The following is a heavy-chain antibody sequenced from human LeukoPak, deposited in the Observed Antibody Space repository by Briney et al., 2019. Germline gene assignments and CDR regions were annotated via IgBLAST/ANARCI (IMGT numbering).Heavy chain of an antibody. CDR1: GDSISSSRHY. J-gene: IGHJ4*02. CDR3: ARGFLGDYFGSGSYYVFDY. CDR2: FYTSGST. D-gene: IGHD3-10*01. V-gene: IGHV4-61*02. Sequence: KTSETLSLTCTVSGDSISSSRHYWSWIRQPAGKGLEWIGRFYTSGSTKYNPSLKSRVTMSEDTSKNQFSLKLSSVTAADTAVYYCARGFLGDYFGSGSYYVFDYWGQGTLVTVPS.